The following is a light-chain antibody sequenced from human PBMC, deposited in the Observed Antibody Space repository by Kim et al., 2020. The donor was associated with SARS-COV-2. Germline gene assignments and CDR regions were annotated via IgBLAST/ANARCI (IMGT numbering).Light chain of an antibody. CDR1: RLGQKY. Sequence: SYELAQPPSVSVSPGQTASITCSGARLGQKYVCWYQQKPGQSPEVVIYQDTKRPSGIPERFSGSNSGNTATLTISGTRDVDEADYYCQVWDSTTTVFGGGTQLTVL. J-gene: IGLJ2*01. V-gene: IGLV3-1*01. CDR2: QDT. CDR3: QVWDSTTTV.